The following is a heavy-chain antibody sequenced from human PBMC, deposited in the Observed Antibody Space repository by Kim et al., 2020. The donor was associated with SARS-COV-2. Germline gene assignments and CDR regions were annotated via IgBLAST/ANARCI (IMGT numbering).Heavy chain of an antibody. CDR3: TRPGHDYRYYREGYYF. CDR2: VHNSGYT. J-gene: IGHJ2*01. V-gene: IGHV4-39*01. Sequence: SETLSLTCDVSGFSINTRSYYWGWIRQPPGKGLEWLGSVHNSGYTFYNPSLQSRVSISIDTSKNQFSLRLTSVTAADTAVYYCTRPGHDYRYYREGYYF. D-gene: IGHD3-16*02. CDR1: GFSINTRSYY.